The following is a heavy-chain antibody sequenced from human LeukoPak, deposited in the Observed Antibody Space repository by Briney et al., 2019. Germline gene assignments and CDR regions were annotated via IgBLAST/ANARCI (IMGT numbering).Heavy chain of an antibody. CDR2: IKPDSGGT. CDR1: GYSFADYY. V-gene: IGHV1-2*02. Sequence: ASVKVSCKASGYSFADYYIHWVRQAPGQGLEGMGWIKPDSGGTRSAQKFQGRVTMTRDTSISTAYMELSRLRSDDTAVYYCATGAPFLYYYDSSGYYGTFDYWGQGTLVTVSS. J-gene: IGHJ4*02. D-gene: IGHD3-22*01. CDR3: ATGAPFLYYYDSSGYYGTFDY.